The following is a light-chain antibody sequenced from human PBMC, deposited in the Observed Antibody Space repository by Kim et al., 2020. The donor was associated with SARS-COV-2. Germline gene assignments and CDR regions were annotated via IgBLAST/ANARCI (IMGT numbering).Light chain of an antibody. V-gene: IGLV3-1*01. CDR1: KLGDKY. Sequence: SVSQGQTARITGSGDKLGDKYACWYQQKPGQSPVLVIYQDSKRPAGIPERFSGSNSGNTATLTISGTQAMDEADYYCQAWDSSTVVFGGGTQLTVL. J-gene: IGLJ2*01. CDR3: QAWDSSTVV. CDR2: QDS.